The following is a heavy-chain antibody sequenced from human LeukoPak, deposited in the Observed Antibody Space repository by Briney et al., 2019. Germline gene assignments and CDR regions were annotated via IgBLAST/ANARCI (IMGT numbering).Heavy chain of an antibody. D-gene: IGHD2-2*01. V-gene: IGHV1-8*01. J-gene: IGHJ5*02. CDR1: GYTFTSYD. Sequence: ASVKVSCKASGYTFTSYDINWVRQATGQGLEWMGWMNPNSGNTGYAQKFQGRVTMTRNTSISTAYMELSRLRSDDTAVYYCARAHIVVVPADADNWFDPWGQGTLVTVSS. CDR2: MNPNSGNT. CDR3: ARAHIVVVPADADNWFDP.